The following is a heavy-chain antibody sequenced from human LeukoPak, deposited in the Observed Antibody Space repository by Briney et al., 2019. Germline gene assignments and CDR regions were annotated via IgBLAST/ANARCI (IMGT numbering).Heavy chain of an antibody. CDR1: GYTFTSYY. D-gene: IGHD3-22*01. J-gene: IGHJ4*02. CDR3: ARDPGYYYDSSGYQPHFDY. Sequence: ASVKVSCKASGYTFTSYYMHWVRQAPGQGLEWMGIINPSGGSTSYAQKFQGRVTMTRDTSTNTVYMELSSLRSEDTAVYYCARDPGYYYDSSGYQPHFDYWGQGTLVTVSS. V-gene: IGHV1-46*01. CDR2: INPSGGST.